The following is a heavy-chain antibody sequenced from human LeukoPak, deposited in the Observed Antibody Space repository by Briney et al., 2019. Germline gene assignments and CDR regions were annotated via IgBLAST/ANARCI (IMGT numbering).Heavy chain of an antibody. V-gene: IGHV1-69*04. CDR2: IIPILGIA. CDR1: GGTFSSYA. J-gene: IGHJ4*02. D-gene: IGHD3-22*01. CDR3: ARDRGDSLDY. Sequence: GASVKVSCKASGGTFSSYAISWVRQAPGQGLEWMGRIIPILGIANYAQKFQGRVTMSRDTSISTAYMELSRLRSDDTAVYYCARDRGDSLDYWGQGTLVTVSS.